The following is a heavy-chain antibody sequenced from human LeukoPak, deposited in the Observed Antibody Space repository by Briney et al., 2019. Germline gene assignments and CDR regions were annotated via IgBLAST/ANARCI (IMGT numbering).Heavy chain of an antibody. J-gene: IGHJ5*02. Sequence: ASVKVSCKASGYTFTSYGISWVRQAPGQGLEWMGWINPNSGGTNYAQKFQGRVTMTRDTSISTAYMELSRLRSDDTAVYYCANGELYSHDPWGQGTLVTVSS. CDR2: INPNSGGT. CDR3: ANGELYSHDP. V-gene: IGHV1-2*02. D-gene: IGHD1-7*01. CDR1: GYTFTSYG.